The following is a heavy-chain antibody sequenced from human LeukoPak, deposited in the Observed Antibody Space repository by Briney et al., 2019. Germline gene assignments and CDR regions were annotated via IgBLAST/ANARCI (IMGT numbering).Heavy chain of an antibody. CDR1: GGSISSSSDY. D-gene: IGHD3-10*01. Sequence: SETLSLTCTVSGGSISSSSDYWGWIRQPPGKGLEWIGSIYYRGSTYYNPSLKSRVTISVDTSKNQFSLKLSSVTAADTAVYYCARDRHTYYYGSGDYGMDVWGQGTTVTVSS. V-gene: IGHV4-39*07. J-gene: IGHJ6*02. CDR3: ARDRHTYYYGSGDYGMDV. CDR2: IYYRGST.